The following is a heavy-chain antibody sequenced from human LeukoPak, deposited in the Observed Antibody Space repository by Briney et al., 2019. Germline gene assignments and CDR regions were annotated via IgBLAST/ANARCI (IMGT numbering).Heavy chain of an antibody. CDR1: GFTFSDYY. Sequence: GGSLRLSCAASGFTFSDYYMGWIRQAPGKGLEWVAIIWYDGSNKYYADSVKGRFTISRDNSKNTLYLQMNSLRAEDTAVYYCARDGTDLSPDFDYWGQGTLVTVSS. V-gene: IGHV3-33*08. CDR2: IWYDGSNK. D-gene: IGHD3/OR15-3a*01. J-gene: IGHJ4*02. CDR3: ARDGTDLSPDFDY.